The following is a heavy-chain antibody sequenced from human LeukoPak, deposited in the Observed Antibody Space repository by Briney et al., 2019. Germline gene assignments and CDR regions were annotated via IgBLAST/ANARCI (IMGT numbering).Heavy chain of an antibody. CDR2: INPNSGGT. V-gene: IGHV1-2*06. CDR3: AREKQQLVLGVYYYYGMDV. J-gene: IGHJ6*02. D-gene: IGHD6-13*01. CDR1: GYTFTSYY. Sequence: ASVKVSCKASGYTFTSYYMHWVRQAPGQGLEWMGRINPNSGGTNYAQKFQGRVTMTRDTSISTAYMELSRLRSDDTAVYYCAREKQQLVLGVYYYYGMDVWGQGTTVTVSS.